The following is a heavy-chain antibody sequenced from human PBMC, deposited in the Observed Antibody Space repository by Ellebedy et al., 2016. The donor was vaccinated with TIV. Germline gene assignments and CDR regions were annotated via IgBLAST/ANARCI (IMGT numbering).Heavy chain of an antibody. Sequence: MPSETLSLTCTVSGGSISSYYLSWIRQPPGKGLEWIGYIYYSGSTNYNPSLKSRVTISVDTSKNHFSLRLTSVTAADTAVYYCARGEAGGPDYWGQGTLVTVSS. CDR2: IYYSGST. CDR3: ARGEAGGPDY. V-gene: IGHV4-59*01. D-gene: IGHD3-10*01. J-gene: IGHJ4*02. CDR1: GGSISSYY.